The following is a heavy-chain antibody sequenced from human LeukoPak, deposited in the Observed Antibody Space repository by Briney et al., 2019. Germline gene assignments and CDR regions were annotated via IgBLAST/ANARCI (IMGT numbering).Heavy chain of an antibody. Sequence: PGGSLRLSCAASGFTFSSDWRSWVRQAPGKGLEWVANIKKDGSDKNYVDSVKGRLIISRDNATNSLFLQMNSLRAEDTAVYYCARDGWSVDYWGQGTLVTVSS. D-gene: IGHD2-15*01. CDR1: GFTFSSDW. J-gene: IGHJ4*02. V-gene: IGHV3-7*03. CDR3: ARDGWSVDY. CDR2: IKKDGSDK.